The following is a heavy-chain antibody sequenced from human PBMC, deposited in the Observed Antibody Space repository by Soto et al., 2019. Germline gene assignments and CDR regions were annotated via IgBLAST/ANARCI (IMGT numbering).Heavy chain of an antibody. Sequence: QVQLVQSGAEVKKPGASVKVSCTASGYTFVSYGISWVRQAPGQGLEWMGWISTYSGHTNYAQKFKGRVTMTTDTSTSTVYMELRRLRSDDTAVYYCARGAGYNYDSSGYPLWYFDYWGQGTLVTVSS. CDR2: ISTYSGHT. V-gene: IGHV1-18*01. CDR1: GYTFVSYG. J-gene: IGHJ4*02. CDR3: ARGAGYNYDSSGYPLWYFDY. D-gene: IGHD3-22*01.